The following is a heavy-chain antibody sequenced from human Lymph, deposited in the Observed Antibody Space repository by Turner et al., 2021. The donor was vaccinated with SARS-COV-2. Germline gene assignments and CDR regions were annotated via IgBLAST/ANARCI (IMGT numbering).Heavy chain of an antibody. V-gene: IGHV3-7*01. Sequence: EVQLVEPGGGLVQPGGSLRPPCAASGFTFSYYWMSWVRQAPGKGLEWVANIKQDGSEKYYVDSVKGRFTISRDNAKNSLFLQMNSLRAEDTAVYYCARMGSSSWYFDYWGQGTLVTVSS. D-gene: IGHD1-26*01. J-gene: IGHJ4*02. CDR1: GFTFSYYW. CDR3: ARMGSSSWYFDY. CDR2: IKQDGSEK.